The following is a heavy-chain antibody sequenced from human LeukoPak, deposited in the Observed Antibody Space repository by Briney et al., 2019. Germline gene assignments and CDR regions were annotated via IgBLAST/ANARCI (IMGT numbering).Heavy chain of an antibody. D-gene: IGHD6-19*01. J-gene: IGHJ4*02. Sequence: PGGSLRLSCAASGFTFSSYGMHWVRRAPGKGLEWVAFIRYDGSNKYYADSVKGRFTISRDNSKNTLYLQMNSLRAEDRAVYYCAKDLVSVAGNEYWGQGTLVTVSS. CDR3: AKDLVSVAGNEY. V-gene: IGHV3-30*02. CDR2: IRYDGSNK. CDR1: GFTFSSYG.